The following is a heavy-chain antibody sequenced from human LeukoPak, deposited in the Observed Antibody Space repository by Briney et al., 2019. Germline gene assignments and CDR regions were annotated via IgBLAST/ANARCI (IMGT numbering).Heavy chain of an antibody. V-gene: IGHV4-59*01. Sequence: SETLSFTCTVSGGSISSYYWSWIRQPPGKGLEWIGYIYYSGSTNYNPSLKSRVTISVDTSKNQFSLKLSSVTAADTAVYYCAREPTDDEVGLTHDGFDYWGQGTLVTVSS. CDR3: AREPTDDEVGLTHDGFDY. CDR2: IYYSGST. CDR1: GGSISSYY. J-gene: IGHJ4*02. D-gene: IGHD1-26*01.